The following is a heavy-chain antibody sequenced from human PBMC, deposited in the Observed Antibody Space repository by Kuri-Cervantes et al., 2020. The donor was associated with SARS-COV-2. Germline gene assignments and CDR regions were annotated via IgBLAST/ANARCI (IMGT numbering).Heavy chain of an antibody. CDR2: ISSSSSYI. D-gene: IGHD1-26*01. CDR3: ARVHKAGATYYYYYMDV. J-gene: IGHJ6*03. CDR1: GFTFSSYG. Sequence: GGSLRLSCAASGFTFSSYGMNWVRQAPGKGLEWVSSISSSSSYIYYADSVKGRFTISRDNAKNSLYLQMNSLRAEDTAVYYCARVHKAGATYYYYYMDVWGKGTTVTVSS. V-gene: IGHV3-21*01.